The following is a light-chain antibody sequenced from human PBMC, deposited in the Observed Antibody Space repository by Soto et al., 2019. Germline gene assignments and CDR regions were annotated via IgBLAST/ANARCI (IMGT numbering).Light chain of an antibody. CDR3: QQCDSTPQT. CDR1: QSVSSY. Sequence: DIQLTQSPSTLSASVGERVTLTCRASQSVSSYLDWYPQKPGKAPRILIYAASSWPSGVPARFSGSGSGTDFTLTISRLQPEDFSVYYCQQCDSTPQTFGQGTKVDIK. CDR2: AAS. J-gene: IGKJ1*01. V-gene: IGKV1-39*01.